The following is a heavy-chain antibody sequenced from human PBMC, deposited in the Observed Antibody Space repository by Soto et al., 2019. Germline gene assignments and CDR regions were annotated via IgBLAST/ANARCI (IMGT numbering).Heavy chain of an antibody. CDR3: ARRTLRGFDP. CDR2: LFHSGGT. CDR1: RDSISSSHW. V-gene: IGHV4-4*02. Sequence: QVQLQESGPGLVKPSVTLSLTCAVSRDSISSSHWWTWVRQPPGKGLEWIGELFHSGGTNYNPSLKSRFTISVDKSKNQFSLRLNSVTAADTAVYYCARRTLRGFDPWGQGSLVTVSS. J-gene: IGHJ5*02.